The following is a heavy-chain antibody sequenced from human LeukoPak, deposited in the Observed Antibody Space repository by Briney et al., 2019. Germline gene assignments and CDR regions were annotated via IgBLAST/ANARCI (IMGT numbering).Heavy chain of an antibody. CDR2: ITTSGGST. J-gene: IGHJ6*03. Sequence: GVSVSLFCAASGFTFNIYDMSWVRQAPGEGREWVSSITTSGGSTFYADSMMGRFTISRDNSRNTLYLQMNSLSAEDTAVYYCAKRGNPTVGHHYLDVWGKGTTVSVSS. D-gene: IGHD1-1*01. CDR1: GFTFNIYD. V-gene: IGHV3-23*01. CDR3: AKRGNPTVGHHYLDV.